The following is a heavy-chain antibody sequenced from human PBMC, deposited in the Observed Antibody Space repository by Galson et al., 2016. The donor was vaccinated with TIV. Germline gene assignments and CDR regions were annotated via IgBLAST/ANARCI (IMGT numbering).Heavy chain of an antibody. CDR1: GFTVSSNY. V-gene: IGHV3-53*01. J-gene: IGHJ4*02. CDR3: ATSTRPNHLDY. CDR2: TYTDDPT. D-gene: IGHD1-14*01. Sequence: SLRLSCAASGFTVSSNYMSWVRQAPGKGLEWVSITYTDDPTYYAQSVKGRFTISRDTSKNMLYLQMNSLRAEDTAFYYCATSTRPNHLDYWGQGILVTVSS.